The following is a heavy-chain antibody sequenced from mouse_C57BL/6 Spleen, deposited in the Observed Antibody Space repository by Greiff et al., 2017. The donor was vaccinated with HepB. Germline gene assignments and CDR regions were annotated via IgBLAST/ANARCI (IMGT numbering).Heavy chain of an antibody. CDR3: ARRGYDYPFDY. Sequence: QVQLKESGAELVKPGASVKISCKASGYAFSSYWMNWVKQRPGKGLEWIGQIYPGDGDTNYNGKFKGKATLTADKSSSTAYMQLSSLPSEDSAVYFCARRGYDYPFDYWGQGTTLTVSS. CDR1: GYAFSSYW. D-gene: IGHD2-4*01. J-gene: IGHJ2*01. V-gene: IGHV1-80*01. CDR2: IYPGDGDT.